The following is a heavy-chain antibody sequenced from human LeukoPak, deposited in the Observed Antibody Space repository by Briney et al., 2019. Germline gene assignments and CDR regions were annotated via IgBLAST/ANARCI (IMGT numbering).Heavy chain of an antibody. CDR2: INREGSSA. D-gene: IGHD2-21*01. V-gene: IGHV3-74*01. CDR1: GFTFSNYW. J-gene: IGHJ6*03. CDR3: ATSGGDYYYYYMDV. Sequence: GGSLRLSCAASGFTFSNYWMHWVRQAPGKGLVWVSNINREGSSAYYVDSVKGRFTISRDNAKNTVYLQMNSLRAEDTAVYYCATSGGDYYYYYMDVWGKGTTVTVSS.